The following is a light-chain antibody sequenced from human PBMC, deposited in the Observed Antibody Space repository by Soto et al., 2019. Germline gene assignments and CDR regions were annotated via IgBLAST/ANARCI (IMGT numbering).Light chain of an antibody. V-gene: IGKV1-39*01. J-gene: IGKJ2*01. CDR1: QSISSY. CDR3: QQSYSTPYT. CDR2: AAS. Sequence: DLQMTQSPSSLSASVGDRVTITCRASQSISSYLNWYQQKPGKAPMLLIYAASSLQSGVPSRFSGSGSGTYFTLTISSLQPEDFATYYCQQSYSTPYTFGQGTKLEIK.